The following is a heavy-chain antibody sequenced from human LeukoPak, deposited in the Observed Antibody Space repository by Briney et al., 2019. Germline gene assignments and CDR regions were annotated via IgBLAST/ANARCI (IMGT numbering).Heavy chain of an antibody. D-gene: IGHD6-19*01. CDR3: ARQDSSWSFDY. J-gene: IGHJ4*02. Sequence: PSETLSLTCTVSGGSVSSGSYYWSWIRQPPGKGLEWIGYIYYSGSTNYNPSLKSRVTISVDTSKNQFSLKLSSVTAADTAVYYCARQDSSWSFDYWGQGTLVTVSS. CDR2: IYYSGST. CDR1: GGSVSSGSYY. V-gene: IGHV4-61*01.